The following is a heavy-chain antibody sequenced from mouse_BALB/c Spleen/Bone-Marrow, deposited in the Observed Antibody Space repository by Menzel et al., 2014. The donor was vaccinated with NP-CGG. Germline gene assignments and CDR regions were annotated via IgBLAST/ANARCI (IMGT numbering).Heavy chain of an antibody. CDR1: GFDFSRYW. J-gene: IGHJ2*01. CDR2: INPDSSTI. Sequence: EVQVVESGGGLVQPGGSLELSCAASGFDFSRYWMSWVRQAPGKGLEWIGEINPDSSTINYTPSLKDKFIISRDNAKNTLYLQMSKVRSEDTALYYCARQSYYGKGDYWGQGTTLTVSS. CDR3: ARQSYYGKGDY. D-gene: IGHD2-1*01. V-gene: IGHV4-1*02.